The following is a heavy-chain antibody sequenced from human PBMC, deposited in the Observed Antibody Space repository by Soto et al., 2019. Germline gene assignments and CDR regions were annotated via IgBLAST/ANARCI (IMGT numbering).Heavy chain of an antibody. J-gene: IGHJ4*02. CDR3: AREGAYFDSWSGYFGPGYFDK. D-gene: IGHD3-3*01. CDR1: GGSITSGHW. V-gene: IGHV4-4*02. CDR2: IYHGGTT. Sequence: QVQLQESGPGLVQPSETLSLTCAVSGGSITSGHWWSWVRQTPGKGLEWIGEIYHGGTTDYNPSLKGRVTMSVDTSKNQFSLKLKSVTAADTAVYYCAREGAYFDSWSGYFGPGYFDKWGQGILVTVSS.